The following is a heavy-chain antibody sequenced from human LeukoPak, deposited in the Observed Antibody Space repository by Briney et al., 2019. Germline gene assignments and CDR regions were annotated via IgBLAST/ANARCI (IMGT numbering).Heavy chain of an antibody. J-gene: IGHJ4*02. CDR1: GFSFSGAW. V-gene: IGHV3-15*01. Sequence: PGGSLRLSCGASGFSFSGAWMSWVRQAPGKGLEWVARIKSKTHGETTDYAAPVKGRFTISRDDSKTTLFLQMDSLKTEDTAVYYCAIDDYFDTSGPSVADYFDYWGQGALVTVSS. D-gene: IGHD3-22*01. CDR2: IKSKTHGETT. CDR3: AIDDYFDTSGPSVADYFDY.